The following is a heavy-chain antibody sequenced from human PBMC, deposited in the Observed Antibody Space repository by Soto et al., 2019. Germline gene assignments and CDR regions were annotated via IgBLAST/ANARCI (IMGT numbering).Heavy chain of an antibody. Sequence: HPGGSLRLSCAASGFTFSSRAMSWVRQAPGKGLDWVSIISASGDNTYYADSVKGRFTISRDNSKNTLYLQVNSLRAEDTAVYYCSKLKYSDLWSGSHDSRAQRTLVTVSS. V-gene: IGHV3-23*01. CDR1: GFTFSSRA. D-gene: IGHD3-3*01. J-gene: IGHJ5*01. CDR3: SKLKYSDLWSGSHDS. CDR2: ISASGDNT.